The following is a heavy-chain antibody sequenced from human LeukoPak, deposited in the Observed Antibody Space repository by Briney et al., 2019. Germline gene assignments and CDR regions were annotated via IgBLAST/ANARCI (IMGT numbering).Heavy chain of an antibody. J-gene: IGHJ4*02. CDR1: GGSFSGYY. Sequence: KPSETLSPTCAVYGGSFSGYYWSWIRQPPGKGLEWIGEINHSGSTNYNPSLKSRVTISVDTSKNQFSLKLSSVTAADTAVYYCARGGRWLQFRPFDYWGQGTLVTVSS. D-gene: IGHD5-24*01. CDR3: ARGGRWLQFRPFDY. V-gene: IGHV4-34*01. CDR2: INHSGST.